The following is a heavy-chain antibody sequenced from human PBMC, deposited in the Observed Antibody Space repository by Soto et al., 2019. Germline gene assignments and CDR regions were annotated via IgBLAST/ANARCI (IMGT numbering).Heavy chain of an antibody. J-gene: IGHJ4*02. Sequence: QVQLVQSGAEVKKPGASVKVSSKTSGYTFAAYYIHWIRQAPGQGLEWMGWINPTSGGTVYAQNFQDRVTMTRDTSISTAFMELRRMNSDDTAVYYCARDPDYGDYWGYFFDSWGQGTPVTVSS. CDR1: GYTFAAYY. D-gene: IGHD4-17*01. CDR2: INPTSGGT. V-gene: IGHV1-2*02. CDR3: ARDPDYGDYWGYFFDS.